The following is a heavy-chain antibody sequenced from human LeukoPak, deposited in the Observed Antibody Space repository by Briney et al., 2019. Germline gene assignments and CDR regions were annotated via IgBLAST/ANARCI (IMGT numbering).Heavy chain of an antibody. Sequence: GGSLRLSCAASGFTFDNYRMSWVRQAPGKGLEWVSTVNADGGNTYYADSVKGRFTISRDNSKNTLYLEMNSLRAEDTAIYYCAKMKGHPLPKYYMDVWGQGTTVTVSS. CDR2: VNADGGNT. J-gene: IGHJ6*01. V-gene: IGHV3-23*01. D-gene: IGHD1-26*01. CDR1: GFTFDNYR. CDR3: AKMKGHPLPKYYMDV.